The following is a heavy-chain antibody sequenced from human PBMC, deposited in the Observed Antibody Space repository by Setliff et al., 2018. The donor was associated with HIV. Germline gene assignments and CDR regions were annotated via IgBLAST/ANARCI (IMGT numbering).Heavy chain of an antibody. CDR1: GGSISSYY. V-gene: IGHV4-59*01. Sequence: NPSETLSLTCTVSGGSISSYYWSWIRQPPGKGLEWIGYIYYSGSTNYNPSLKSRVTISVDTSKNQFSLKLSSVTAADTAVYYCARGDGGYLDWWGQGTLVTVSS. CDR3: ARGDGGYLDW. J-gene: IGHJ4*02. CDR2: IYYSGST. D-gene: IGHD3-16*01.